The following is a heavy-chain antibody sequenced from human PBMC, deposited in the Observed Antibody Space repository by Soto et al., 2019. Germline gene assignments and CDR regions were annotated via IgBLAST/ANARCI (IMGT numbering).Heavy chain of an antibody. CDR2: IKQNGSEK. V-gene: IGHV3-7*01. CDR3: ARLNSGYFDY. Sequence: GSLRLSGAASVFIFSNYWMSWVRQTPGKGLAWVANIKQNGSEKYYVDSVKGRFTISRDNAKNSLYLQMNSLRAEDTAVYYCARLNSGYFDYWAQGTLVTVSS. D-gene: IGHD2-8*02. CDR1: VFIFSNYW. J-gene: IGHJ4*02.